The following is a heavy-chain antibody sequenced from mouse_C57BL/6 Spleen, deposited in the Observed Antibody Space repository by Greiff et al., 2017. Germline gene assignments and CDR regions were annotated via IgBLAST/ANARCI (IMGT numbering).Heavy chain of an antibody. Sequence: QVQLQQSGPELVKPGASVKISCKASGYAFSSSWMNWVKQRPGKGLEWIGRIYPGDGDTNYNGKFKGKATLTADKSSSTAYMQLSSLTSEDSAVYVCARGTTVVGWYFDVWGTGTTVTVSS. CDR2: IYPGDGDT. J-gene: IGHJ1*03. V-gene: IGHV1-82*01. CDR3: ARGTTVVGWYFDV. D-gene: IGHD1-1*01. CDR1: GYAFSSSW.